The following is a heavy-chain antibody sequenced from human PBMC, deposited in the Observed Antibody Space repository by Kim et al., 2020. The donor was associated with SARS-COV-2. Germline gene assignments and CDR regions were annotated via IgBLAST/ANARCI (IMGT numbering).Heavy chain of an antibody. J-gene: IGHJ4*02. CDR3: ASVATFGGVIVDY. Sequence: YTPALKSRVTISVDTSKNQFSLKLSSVTAADTAVYYCASVATFGGVIVDYWGQGTLVTVSS. D-gene: IGHD3-16*02. V-gene: IGHV4-59*01.